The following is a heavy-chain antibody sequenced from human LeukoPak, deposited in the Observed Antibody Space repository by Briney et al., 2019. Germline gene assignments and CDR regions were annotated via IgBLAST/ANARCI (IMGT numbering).Heavy chain of an antibody. D-gene: IGHD6-6*01. CDR1: GGSISSTNW. Sequence: SETLSLTCAVSGGSISSTNWWSWVRQPPGKGLEWIGEIYHGGSTNYNPSLKSRVTISVDKSKNQFSLKLSSVTAADTAVYYCAREAVAARRFDPHDAFDIWGQGTMVTVSS. CDR3: AREAVAARRFDPHDAFDI. J-gene: IGHJ3*02. CDR2: IYHGGST. V-gene: IGHV4-4*02.